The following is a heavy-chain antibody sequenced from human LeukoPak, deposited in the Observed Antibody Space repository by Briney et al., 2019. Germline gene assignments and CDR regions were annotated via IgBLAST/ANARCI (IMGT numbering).Heavy chain of an antibody. CDR2: IYYTGFT. J-gene: IGHJ6*03. Sequence: SQTLSLTCTVSGASISSDGFYWSWSRQLPGTGLEWIGYIYYTGFTYCKPSLKSRVTMSGDTSQNQFSLRMSSMTAADTAVYYCASAGLGIENYYYYMDVWGKGTTVTVSS. D-gene: IGHD1-14*01. CDR3: ASAGLGIENYYYYMDV. V-gene: IGHV4-31*03. CDR1: GASISSDGFY.